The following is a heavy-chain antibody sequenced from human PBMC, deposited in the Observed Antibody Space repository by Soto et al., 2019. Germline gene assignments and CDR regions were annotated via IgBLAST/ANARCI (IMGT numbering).Heavy chain of an antibody. D-gene: IGHD1-26*01. J-gene: IGHJ6*02. CDR3: ARDQGELLVDYYGMDV. CDR1: GYTLTELS. Sequence: ASVKVSCKVSGYTLTELSMHWVRQAPGKGLEWMGGFDPEDGDTIYAQKFQGRVTMTTDTSTSTAYMELRSLRSDDTAVYYCARDQGELLVDYYGMDVWGQGTTVTVSS. CDR2: FDPEDGDT. V-gene: IGHV1-24*01.